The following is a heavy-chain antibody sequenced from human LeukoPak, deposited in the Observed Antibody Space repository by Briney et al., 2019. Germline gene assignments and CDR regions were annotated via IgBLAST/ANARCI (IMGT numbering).Heavy chain of an antibody. CDR3: ARDRTADIVVVPAATYFDN. CDR1: GFTVSSAF. J-gene: IGHJ4*02. D-gene: IGHD2-2*01. V-gene: IGHV3-66*01. CDR2: IYSGGAT. Sequence: PGGSLRLSCAASGFTVSSAFMSWVRQPPGKGLEWVSLIYSGGATYYADSVKGRFTISRDSSNNTLYLQMNSLRGEDTAVYYCARDRTADIVVVPAATYFDNWGQGTLVTVSS.